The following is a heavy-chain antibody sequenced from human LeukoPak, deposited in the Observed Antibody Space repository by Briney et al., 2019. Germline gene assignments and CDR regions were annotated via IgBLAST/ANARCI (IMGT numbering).Heavy chain of an antibody. D-gene: IGHD3-3*01. CDR3: TTVLRFLEWLSHDY. V-gene: IGHV3-15*01. Sequence: KPGGSLRLSCAASGFTFSNAWMSWVRQAPGKGLEWVGRIKSKTDGGTTDYAAPVKGRFTISRDDSKNTLYLQMNSLKTEDTAVYYCTTVLRFLEWLSHDYWGQGTLVTVSS. CDR2: IKSKTDGGTT. J-gene: IGHJ4*02. CDR1: GFTFSNAW.